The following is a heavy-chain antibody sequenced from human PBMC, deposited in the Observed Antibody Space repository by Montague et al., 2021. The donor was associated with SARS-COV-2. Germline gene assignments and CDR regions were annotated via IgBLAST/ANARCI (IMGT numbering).Heavy chain of an antibody. J-gene: IGHJ6*02. V-gene: IGHV3-30-3*01. D-gene: IGHD3-22*01. CDR2: ISHDGGNK. CDR1: GFTFISYA. CDR3: ARVIIVGYYGMDV. Sequence: SLRLSCAASGFTFISYAMHWVRQAPGKGLEWVAVISHDGGNKYYADSVKGRFTISRDNSKNTLYLQMNSLRAEDTTVYYCARVIIVGYYGMDVWGQGTTVTVSS.